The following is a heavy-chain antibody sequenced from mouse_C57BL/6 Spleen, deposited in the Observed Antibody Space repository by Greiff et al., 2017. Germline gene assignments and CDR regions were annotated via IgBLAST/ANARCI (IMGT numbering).Heavy chain of an antibody. D-gene: IGHD2-5*01. J-gene: IGHJ4*01. V-gene: IGHV1-26*01. CDR3: ARWGYYSNYGPMDY. CDR1: GYTFTDYY. Sequence: VQLQQSGPELVKPGASVKISCKASGYTFTDYYMNWVKQSHGKSLEWIGDINPNNGGTSYNQKFKGKATLTVDKSSSTAYMELRSLTSEDSAVYYCARWGYYSNYGPMDYWGQGTSVSVSS. CDR2: INPNNGGT.